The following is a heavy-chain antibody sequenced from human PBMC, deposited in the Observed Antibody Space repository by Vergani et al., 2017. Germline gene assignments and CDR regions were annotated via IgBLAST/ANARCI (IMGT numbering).Heavy chain of an antibody. D-gene: IGHD6-13*01. CDR2: ISYDGSNK. V-gene: IGHV3-30*18. CDR3: AKLLGAAAAAGTSVDY. Sequence: QVQLVESGGGVVQPGRSLRLSCAASGFTFSNYGMHWVRQAPGKGLEWVAVISYDGSNKYYADSVKGRFTISRDNSKNTLYLQMNSLRAEDTAVYYCAKLLGAAAAAGTSVDYWGQGTLVTVSS. CDR1: GFTFSNYG. J-gene: IGHJ4*02.